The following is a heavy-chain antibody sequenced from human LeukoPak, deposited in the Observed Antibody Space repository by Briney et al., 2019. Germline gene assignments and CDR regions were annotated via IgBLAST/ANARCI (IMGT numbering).Heavy chain of an antibody. J-gene: IGHJ4*02. CDR3: ARDSGSGGNFDY. CDR2: ISRSSSTV. D-gene: IGHD2-15*01. CDR1: GCTFSRYG. V-gene: IGHV3-48*04. Sequence: GGSLRLSCAASGCTFSRYGVNWVRQAPGKGLEWVSYISRSSSTVYYADSVKGRFTISRDNAKNSLYLQMNSLRAEDTAVYYCARDSGSGGNFDYWGQGTLVTVSS.